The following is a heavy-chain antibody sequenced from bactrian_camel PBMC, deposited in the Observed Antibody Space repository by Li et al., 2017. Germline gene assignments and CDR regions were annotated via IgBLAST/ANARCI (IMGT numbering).Heavy chain of an antibody. Sequence: HVQLVESGGGSVQAGGSLRLSCAASGYSYCRYDMFWYRQAPGKEREFVSAIGSDGWTSYANSVKGRFTISRDNAKNTVYLQMNSLRPEDTAMYYCAANTRYSGEWCSRIGQSEYPYWGQGTQVTVS. CDR1: GYSYCRYD. CDR2: IGSDGWT. J-gene: IGHJ4*01. V-gene: IGHV3S53*01. CDR3: AANTRYSGEWCSRIGQSEYPY. D-gene: IGHD3*01.